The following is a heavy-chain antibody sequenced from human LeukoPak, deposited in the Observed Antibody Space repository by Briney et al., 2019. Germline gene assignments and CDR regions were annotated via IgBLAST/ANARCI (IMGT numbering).Heavy chain of an antibody. CDR2: IYYSGST. CDR1: GGSISSSSYY. V-gene: IGHV4-39*07. Sequence: SETLSLTCTVSGGSISSSSYYWGWIRQPPGKGLEWIGSIYYSGSTYYNPSLKSRVTISVDTSKNQFSLKLSSVTAADTAVYYCAKCEVVPAAMLRTPDYWGQGTLVTVSS. J-gene: IGHJ4*02. D-gene: IGHD2-2*01. CDR3: AKCEVVPAAMLRTPDY.